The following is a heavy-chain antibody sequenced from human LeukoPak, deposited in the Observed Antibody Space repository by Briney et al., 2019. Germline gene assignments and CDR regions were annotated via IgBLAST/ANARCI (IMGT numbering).Heavy chain of an antibody. J-gene: IGHJ4*02. V-gene: IGHV4-30-4*01. CDR1: GGSISSDNYY. CDR3: ARVSCSGGSCLSGFDY. CDR2: IYYSGST. Sequence: PSETLSLTCAVSGGSISSDNYYWSWIRQPPGKGLEWIGYIYYSGSTYYNPSLKSRVTISVDTSKNQFSLKLSSVTAADTAVYYCARVSCSGGSCLSGFDYWGQGTLVTVSS. D-gene: IGHD2-15*01.